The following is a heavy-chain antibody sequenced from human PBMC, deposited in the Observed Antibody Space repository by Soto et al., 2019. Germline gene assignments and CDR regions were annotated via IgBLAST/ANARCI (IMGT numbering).Heavy chain of an antibody. CDR3: ARDGRIAVAGTNY. V-gene: IGHV1-3*01. D-gene: IGHD6-19*01. Sequence: QVQLVQSGAEVKKPGASVKVSCKASGYTFTSYAMHWVRQAPGQRLEWMGWINAGNGNTKYSQKFQGRVTITRDTSASTAYMELGSMRSEDTTVYYCARDGRIAVAGTNYWGQGTLVTVSS. CDR2: INAGNGNT. CDR1: GYTFTSYA. J-gene: IGHJ4*02.